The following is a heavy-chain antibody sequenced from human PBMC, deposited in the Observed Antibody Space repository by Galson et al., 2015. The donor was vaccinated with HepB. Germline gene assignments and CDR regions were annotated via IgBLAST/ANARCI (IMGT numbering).Heavy chain of an antibody. V-gene: IGHV4-34*01. Sequence: LSLTCAVYGGSFSGYYWSWIRQPPGKGLEWIGEINHSGSTNYNPSLKSRVTISVDTSKNQFSLKLSSVTAADTAVYYCARHIRRDGYNLGAFEIWGQGTMVTVSS. J-gene: IGHJ3*02. CDR1: GGSFSGYY. CDR2: INHSGST. CDR3: ARHIRRDGYNLGAFEI. D-gene: IGHD5-24*01.